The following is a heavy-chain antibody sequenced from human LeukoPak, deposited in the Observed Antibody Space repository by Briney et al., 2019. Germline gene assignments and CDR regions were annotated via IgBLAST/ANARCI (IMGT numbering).Heavy chain of an antibody. CDR1: GGSISSGGYY. CDR2: IYYSGGT. Sequence: SETLSLTCTVSGGSISSGGYYWSWIRQHPGKGLEWIGYIYYSGGTYYNPSLKSRVTISVDTSKNQFSLKLSSVTAADTAVYYCARSLYCTNGVCYRSGNWFDPWGQGTLVTVSS. V-gene: IGHV4-31*03. D-gene: IGHD2-8*01. CDR3: ARSLYCTNGVCYRSGNWFDP. J-gene: IGHJ5*02.